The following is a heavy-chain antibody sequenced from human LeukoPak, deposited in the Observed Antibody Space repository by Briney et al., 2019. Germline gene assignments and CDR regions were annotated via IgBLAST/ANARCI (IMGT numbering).Heavy chain of an antibody. V-gene: IGHV3-30*18. J-gene: IGHJ5*02. CDR3: AKEGTPQVSTWYDL. Sequence: MSLRLSCAASGVTLSPYGMHWVRQAPGKGLEWVAVISYEGGTQHYADSVKGRFIISRDNPRNALYLQMNILRTEDTAVYYCAKEGTPQVSTWYDLWGQGTQVIVSS. CDR1: GVTLSPYG. D-gene: IGHD3-10*01. CDR2: ISYEGGTQ.